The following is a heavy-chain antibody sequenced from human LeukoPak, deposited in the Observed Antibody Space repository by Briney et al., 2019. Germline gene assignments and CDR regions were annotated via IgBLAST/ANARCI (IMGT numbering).Heavy chain of an antibody. CDR3: ASAHYYDSSGYSLGDAFDI. CDR2: IYYSGST. CDR1: GGSISSSGYY. J-gene: IGHJ3*02. D-gene: IGHD3-22*01. Sequence: SETLSLTCTVSGGSISSSGYYWGWIRQPPGKGLEWIGSIYYSGSTYYNPSLKSRVTISVDTSKNQFPLKLSSVTAADTAVYYCASAHYYDSSGYSLGDAFDIWGQGTMVTVSS. V-gene: IGHV4-39*01.